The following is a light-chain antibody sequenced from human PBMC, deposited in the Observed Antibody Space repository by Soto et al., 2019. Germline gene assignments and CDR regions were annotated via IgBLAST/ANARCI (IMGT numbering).Light chain of an antibody. CDR1: QTINNW. J-gene: IGKJ1*01. CDR3: QQYHNYPWT. Sequence: DIQMTQSPSTLSASVGDRVTITCRASQTINNWLAWYQQKPGKAPKLLIYKASSLEGGVSSRFSGSASGTEFTLSISSLQPEDIATCFCQQYHNYPWTFGQGTRVEI. V-gene: IGKV1-5*03. CDR2: KAS.